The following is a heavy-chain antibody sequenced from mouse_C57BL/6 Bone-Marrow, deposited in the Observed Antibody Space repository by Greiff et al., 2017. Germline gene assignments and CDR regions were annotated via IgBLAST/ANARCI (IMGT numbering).Heavy chain of an antibody. V-gene: IGHV14-4*01. CDR2: IDPENGDT. Sequence: VQLQQSGAELVRPGASVKLSCTASGFNIKDDYMHWVKQRPEQGLEWTGWIDPENGDTEYASKFQGKATITADTSSNTAYLQLSSLTSEDTAVYYCTTLKLAWFAYWGQGTLVTVSA. CDR3: TTLKLAWFAY. CDR1: GFNIKDDY. J-gene: IGHJ3*01.